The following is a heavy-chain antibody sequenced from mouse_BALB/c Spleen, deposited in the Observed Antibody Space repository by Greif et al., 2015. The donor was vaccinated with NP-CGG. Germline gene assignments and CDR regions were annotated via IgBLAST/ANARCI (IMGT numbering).Heavy chain of an antibody. Sequence: VQGVESGAELVRPGALVKLSCKASGFNIKDYYMHWVKQRPEQGLEWIGVINPGSGGTNYNEKFKGKATLTADKSSSPAYMQLSSLTSDDSAVYFCARSPSTMITHYYAMDYWGQGTSVTVSS. D-gene: IGHD2-4*01. V-gene: IGHV1-54*01. CDR2: INPGSGGT. CDR1: GFNIKDYY. CDR3: ARSPSTMITHYYAMDY. J-gene: IGHJ4*01.